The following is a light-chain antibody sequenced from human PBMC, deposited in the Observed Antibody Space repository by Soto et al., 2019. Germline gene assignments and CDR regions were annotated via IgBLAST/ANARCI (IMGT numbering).Light chain of an antibody. CDR1: QSISSW. Sequence: DLQITQSPSTLSASVGDRVTITCRASQSISSWLAWYQQKPGKAPKLLIYKASSLESGVPSRFSGSGSGTEFTLTISSLQPDDFATYYCQHPTWTFGLGTKVEIK. J-gene: IGKJ1*01. CDR3: QHPTWT. CDR2: KAS. V-gene: IGKV1-5*03.